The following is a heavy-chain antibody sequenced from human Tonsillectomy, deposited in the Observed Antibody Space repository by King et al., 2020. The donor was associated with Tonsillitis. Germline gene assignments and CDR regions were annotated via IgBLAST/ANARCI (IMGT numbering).Heavy chain of an antibody. CDR3: AKDGSSRGNYFDY. J-gene: IGHJ4*02. V-gene: IGHV3-9*01. CDR2: ISWNSGSI. Sequence: VQLVESGGGLVQPGRSLRLSCAASGFTFDDYAMQWVRQAPGKGLEWVSGISWNSGSIGYADSVKGRFTISRDNAKNSLYLQMNSLRAEDTALYYCAKDGSSRGNYFDYWGQGTLVTVSS. CDR1: GFTFDDYA. D-gene: IGHD6-13*01.